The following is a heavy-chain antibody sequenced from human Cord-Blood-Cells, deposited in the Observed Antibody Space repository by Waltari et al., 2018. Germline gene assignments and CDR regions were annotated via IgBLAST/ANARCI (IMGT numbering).Heavy chain of an antibody. J-gene: IGHJ3*02. D-gene: IGHD1-20*01. V-gene: IGHV1-24*01. Sequence: QVQLVQSGAEVKKPGASVKVSCKVSGYTLTELSMHWVRQAPGKGLEWLGGFEPEDGETIYRQKFRGRVTMTWDTSTDTADMELGSLRSEDTAGYYGATAGNWNDADDAFDIWGQGTMVTVSS. CDR3: ATAGNWNDADDAFDI. CDR1: GYTLTELS. CDR2: FEPEDGET.